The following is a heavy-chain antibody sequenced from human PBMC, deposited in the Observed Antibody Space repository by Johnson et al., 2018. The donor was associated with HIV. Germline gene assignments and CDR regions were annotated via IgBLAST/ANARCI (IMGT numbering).Heavy chain of an antibody. V-gene: IGHV3-15*01. CDR3: TTGELWNGYYLHDAFDI. D-gene: IGHD3-3*01. CDR2: IKSKTDGGTT. Sequence: MQLVESGGGLVKPGGSLRLSCAASGFTFNNAWMSWVRQAPGKGLEWVGRIKSKTDGGTTDYAAPVKGRFNISRDDSKNTLYLQMNSLKTQDTAVYYCTTGELWNGYYLHDAFDIWGQGTMVTVSS. CDR1: GFTFNNAW. J-gene: IGHJ3*02.